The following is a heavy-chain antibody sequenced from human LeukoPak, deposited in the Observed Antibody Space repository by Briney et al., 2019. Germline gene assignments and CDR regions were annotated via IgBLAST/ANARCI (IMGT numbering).Heavy chain of an antibody. CDR3: TRGLFDI. V-gene: IGHV3-73*01. CDR1: GFTFSGSA. Sequence: PGGSLRLSCAASGFTFSGSAMHWVRQASGKGLEWVGRIRSKANSYATAYAASVTCRSTISRADSKNTAYLQMNSLKTEDTAVYYCTRGLFDIWGQGTMVTVSS. CDR2: IRSKANSYAT. J-gene: IGHJ3*02.